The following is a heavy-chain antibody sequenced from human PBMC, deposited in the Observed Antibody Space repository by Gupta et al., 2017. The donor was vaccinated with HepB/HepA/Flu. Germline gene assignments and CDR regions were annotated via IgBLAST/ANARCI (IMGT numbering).Heavy chain of an antibody. V-gene: IGHV3-11*01. J-gene: IGHJ4*02. CDR2: VSSSGSTI. D-gene: IGHD3-16*02. CDR1: GFTFRDYY. CDR3: ARDYDYVWGSYRYFDY. Sequence: QVQLVESGGGLVKPGGALRLSCAASGFTFRDYYMRWIRQAPGKGLEWVSYVSSSGSTIYYADSVKGRFTISRDNAKNSLYLQMNSLRAEDTAVYYCARDYDYVWGSYRYFDYWGQGTLVTVSS.